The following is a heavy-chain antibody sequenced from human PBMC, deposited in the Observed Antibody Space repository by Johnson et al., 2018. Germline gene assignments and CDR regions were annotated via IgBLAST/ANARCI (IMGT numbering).Heavy chain of an antibody. CDR2: ISYDASKK. CDR3: ANGRDPYYYYYMDV. CDR1: GFTFSNYG. Sequence: QVQLVESGGGVVQPGRSLRLSCAASGFTFSNYGMHWVRQAPGKGLEWVALISYDASKKYYADSVKGRFTISRDNSKNTLYLQMNSLRAEDTAGYHCANGRDPYYYYYMDVWGKGTTVTVSS. D-gene: IGHD1-26*01. V-gene: IGHV3-30*18. J-gene: IGHJ6*03.